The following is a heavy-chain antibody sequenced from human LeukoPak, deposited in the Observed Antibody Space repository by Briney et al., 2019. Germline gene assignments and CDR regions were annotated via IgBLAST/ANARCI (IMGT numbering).Heavy chain of an antibody. CDR2: INCNGGGT. CDR1: GYTFTGYY. CDR3: AKVLTGYCCYYGMDV. V-gene: IGHV1-2*06. D-gene: IGHD3-9*01. J-gene: IGHJ6*02. Sequence: ASVKVSCKASGYTFTGYYIHWARQAPGQGLEWMGRINCNGGGTSYAQKFQGRVTMTRDTSISTAYMELDRLTSDDTAIYYCAKVLTGYCCYYGMDVWGQGTTVTVSS.